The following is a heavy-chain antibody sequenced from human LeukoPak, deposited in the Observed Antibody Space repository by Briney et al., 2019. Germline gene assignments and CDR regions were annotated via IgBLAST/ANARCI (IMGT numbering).Heavy chain of an antibody. Sequence: PSETLSLTCAVSGYSISSGYYWGWIRQPPGKGLEWIGSIYHSGSTYYNSSLKSRVTISVDTSKNQLSLKLSSLTAADTAVYYCARNILPSPYYYDSSGSRYSFDYWGQGTLVSVFS. CDR2: IYHSGST. J-gene: IGHJ4*02. D-gene: IGHD3-22*01. CDR3: ARNILPSPYYYDSSGSRYSFDY. CDR1: GYSISSGYY. V-gene: IGHV4-38-2*01.